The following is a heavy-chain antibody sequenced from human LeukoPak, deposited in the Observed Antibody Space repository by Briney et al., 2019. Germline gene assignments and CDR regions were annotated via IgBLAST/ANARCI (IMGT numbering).Heavy chain of an antibody. CDR2: MSSNGSTT. CDR3: ARVGDVGPFDY. J-gene: IGHJ4*02. V-gene: IGHV3-64*01. CDR1: GFTISSYA. Sequence: WGSLRLSCAASGFTISSYAMHWVRQAPGKGLEYVSAMSSNGSTTDYANSVKGRFTISRDNSKNTLYLQMGSLRAEDMAVYYCARVGDVGPFDYWGQGTLVTVSS. D-gene: IGHD1-26*01.